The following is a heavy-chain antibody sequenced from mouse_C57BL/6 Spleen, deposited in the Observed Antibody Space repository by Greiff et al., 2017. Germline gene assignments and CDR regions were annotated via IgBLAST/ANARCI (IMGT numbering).Heavy chain of an antibody. CDR3: AIKAPHYDYDCHAMDY. V-gene: IGHV1-85*01. CDR1: GYTFTSYD. J-gene: IGHJ4*01. D-gene: IGHD2-4*01. CDR2: IYPRDGST. Sequence: VQLQQSGPELVRPGASVKLSCKASGYTFTSYDINWVKQRPGQGLEWIGWIYPRDGSTKYNEKFKGKATLTVDTSSSTAYMELHSLTSEDSAVYFCAIKAPHYDYDCHAMDYWGQGTSVTVSS.